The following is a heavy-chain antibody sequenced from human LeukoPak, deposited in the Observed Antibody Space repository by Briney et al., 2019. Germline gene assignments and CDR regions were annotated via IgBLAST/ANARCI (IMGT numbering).Heavy chain of an antibody. Sequence: GESLKISCKGSGYSFSHHWIAWVRQVPGKGLEWMGIIYPGDSDTTYSPSFQGQVTISADKSISTAYLQWSSLKASDTAMYYCARRYSGACYDSWGQGTLVTVSS. V-gene: IGHV5-51*01. J-gene: IGHJ4*02. D-gene: IGHD6-19*01. CDR1: GYSFSHHW. CDR3: ARRYSGACYDS. CDR2: IYPGDSDT.